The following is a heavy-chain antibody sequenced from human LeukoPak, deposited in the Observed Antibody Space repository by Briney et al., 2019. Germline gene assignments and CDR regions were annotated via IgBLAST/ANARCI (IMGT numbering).Heavy chain of an antibody. Sequence: TGGSLRLSCAASGFTFSSYWMHWVCQAPGKGLVWVSRIKSDGSWTEYAGSVRGRFTISRDNAKNTLYLQMNSLRAEDTAVYYCARDADRIVVAGFDYWGQGTLVTVSS. V-gene: IGHV3-74*03. J-gene: IGHJ4*02. CDR1: GFTFSSYW. CDR3: ARDADRIVVAGFDY. D-gene: IGHD6-19*01. CDR2: IKSDGSWT.